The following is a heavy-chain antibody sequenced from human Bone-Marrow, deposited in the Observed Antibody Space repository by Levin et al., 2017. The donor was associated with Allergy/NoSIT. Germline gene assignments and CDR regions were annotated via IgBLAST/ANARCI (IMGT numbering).Heavy chain of an antibody. CDR1: GFTFTGYY. CDR2: INPSTGGT. V-gene: IGHV1-2*02. CDR3: ARGKGYNDYVLYDY. J-gene: IGHJ4*02. D-gene: IGHD5-12*01. Sequence: GASVKVSCKTSGFTFTGYYMHWVRQAPGQGLEWMGWINPSTGGTKYAQKFEGRVTISRDTSISTVYMELTRLTSDDTALFYCARGKGYNDYVLYDYWGQGTLVTVSS.